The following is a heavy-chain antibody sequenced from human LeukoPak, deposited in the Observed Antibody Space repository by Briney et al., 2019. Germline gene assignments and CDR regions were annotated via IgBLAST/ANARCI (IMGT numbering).Heavy chain of an antibody. D-gene: IGHD3-10*01. CDR2: IWGSGADT. CDR3: ANASITMPLDY. Sequence: PGGSLRLSCAASGFIFSKYALVWVRQAPGKGLEWVSGIWGSGADTRYADAVKGRFTISRDNSKNTLYLQMNSLRAEDTAVYYCANASITMPLDYWGQGTLVTVSS. V-gene: IGHV3-23*01. J-gene: IGHJ4*02. CDR1: GFIFSKYA.